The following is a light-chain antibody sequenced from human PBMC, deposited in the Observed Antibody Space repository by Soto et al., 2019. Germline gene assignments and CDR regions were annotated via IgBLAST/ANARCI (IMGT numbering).Light chain of an antibody. CDR2: VNSDGSH. CDR3: QTWGTGIVV. Sequence: QPVLTQSPSASASLGASVKLTCTLSSGHSSYAIAWHQQQPEKGPRYSMKVNSDGSHSKGDGIPDRFSGSSSGAERYLTISSLQSEDEADYYCQTWGTGIVVFGGGTKLTVL. CDR1: SGHSSYA. V-gene: IGLV4-69*01. J-gene: IGLJ2*01.